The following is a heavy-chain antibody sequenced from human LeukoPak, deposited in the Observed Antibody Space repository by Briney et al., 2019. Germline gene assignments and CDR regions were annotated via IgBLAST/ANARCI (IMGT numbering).Heavy chain of an antibody. J-gene: IGHJ4*02. D-gene: IGHD2-21*02. CDR3: AKEVVTAPGSEYYFDY. Sequence: GGSLRLSCAASGFTFSSYGMHWVRQAPGKGLEWVAVISYDGSNKYYADSVKGRFTISRDNSKNTLYLQMNSLRAEDTAVYYCAKEVVTAPGSEYYFDYWGQGTLVTASS. V-gene: IGHV3-30*18. CDR1: GFTFSSYG. CDR2: ISYDGSNK.